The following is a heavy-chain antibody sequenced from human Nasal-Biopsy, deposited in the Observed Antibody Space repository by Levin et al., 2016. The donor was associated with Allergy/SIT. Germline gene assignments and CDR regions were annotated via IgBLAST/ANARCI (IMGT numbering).Heavy chain of an antibody. CDR2: IYFSGSK. D-gene: IGHD1-1*01. J-gene: IGHJ2*01. CDR1: TGYITSYY. V-gene: IGHV4-4*07. CDR3: ATGPGYNFGSNWFFQR. Sequence: ESLKISCTVSTGYITSYYWSWIRQPPGKGLEWIGHIYFSGSKTYNPSLKSRVTMSMDTSESHFSLQLASVTAADTAVYFCATGPGYNFGSNWFFQRWGRGTLVTVSS.